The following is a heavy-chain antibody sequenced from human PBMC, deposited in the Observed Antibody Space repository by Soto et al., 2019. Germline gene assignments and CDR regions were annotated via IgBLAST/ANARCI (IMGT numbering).Heavy chain of an antibody. D-gene: IGHD6-6*01. Sequence: PSETLSLTCTVSGGSISSSSYYWGWIRQPPGKGLEWIGSIYYSGSTYYNPSLKSRVTISVDTSKNQFSLKLSSVTAADTAVYYCARRDGSSLPPDYWGQGTLVTVSS. V-gene: IGHV4-39*01. CDR3: ARRDGSSLPPDY. CDR1: GGSISSSSYY. J-gene: IGHJ4*02. CDR2: IYYSGST.